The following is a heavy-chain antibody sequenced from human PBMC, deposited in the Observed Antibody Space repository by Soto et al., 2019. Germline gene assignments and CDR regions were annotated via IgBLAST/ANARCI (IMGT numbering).Heavy chain of an antibody. Sequence: ASVKVSCKASGYTFTGYYMHWVRQAPGQGLEWMGWINPNSGGTNYAQKFQGRVTMTRDTSISTAYMELSRLRSDDTAVYYCARGISSSARGTPDVWGQGTTVTVSS. CDR1: GYTFTGYY. D-gene: IGHD6-6*01. J-gene: IGHJ6*02. CDR2: INPNSGGT. CDR3: ARGISSSARGTPDV. V-gene: IGHV1-2*02.